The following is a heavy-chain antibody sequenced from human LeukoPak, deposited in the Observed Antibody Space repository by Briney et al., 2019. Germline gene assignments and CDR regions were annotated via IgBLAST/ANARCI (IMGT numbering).Heavy chain of an antibody. D-gene: IGHD5-18*01. CDR2: IKQDGSEK. Sequence: GGSLRLSCAASGFTFSSYWMSWVRQAPGKGLEWVANIKQDGSEKYYVDSVKGRFTISRDNAKNTLYLQMNSLRAEDTAVYYCARGPRIQLWFFDYWGQGTLVTVSS. V-gene: IGHV3-7*01. J-gene: IGHJ4*02. CDR3: ARGPRIQLWFFDY. CDR1: GFTFSSYW.